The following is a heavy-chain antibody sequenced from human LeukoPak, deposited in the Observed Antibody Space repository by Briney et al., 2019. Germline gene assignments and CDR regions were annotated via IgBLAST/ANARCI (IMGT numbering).Heavy chain of an antibody. J-gene: IGHJ4*02. D-gene: IGHD3-22*01. CDR2: ISGSGTTM. Sequence: GGSLRLSCGASGFNFSDYYMTWVRQAPGKGLEWVTYISGSGTTMYYADSVKGRFTISRDNAKNSLYLLMNSLRAADTAIYYCARHYDTSAYFSNPHWGQGTLVTVSS. CDR3: ARHYDTSAYFSNPH. V-gene: IGHV3-11*01. CDR1: GFNFSDYY.